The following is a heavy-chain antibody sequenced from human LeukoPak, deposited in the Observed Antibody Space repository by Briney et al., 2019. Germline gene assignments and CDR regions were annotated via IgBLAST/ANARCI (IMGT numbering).Heavy chain of an antibody. CDR2: INHSGST. CDR3: VRGAAGYYGMDV. J-gene: IGHJ6*02. V-gene: IGHV4-34*01. CDR1: GGSFSGYY. D-gene: IGHD2-15*01. Sequence: PSETLSLTCAVYGGSFSGYYWSWIRQPPGKGLEWIGEINHSGSTNYNPSLKSRVTISVDTSKNQFSLKLSSVTAADTAVYYCVRGAAGYYGMDVWGQGTTVTVSS.